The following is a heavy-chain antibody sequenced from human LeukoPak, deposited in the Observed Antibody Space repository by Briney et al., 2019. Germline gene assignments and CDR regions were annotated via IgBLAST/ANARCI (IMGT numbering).Heavy chain of an antibody. Sequence: SKTLASALYAFTSSDYWMHCDSPAHGKGEVWVSRIIKDGDASTYAVSVEGRFTIPRDNAKNTLYRQMSSMRAEDTAVYYCARSGPFKSAQYTVDVWGQGTTVTVSS. V-gene: IGHV3-74*03. D-gene: IGHD6-25*01. J-gene: IGHJ6*02. CDR1: AFTSSDYW. CDR2: IIKDGDAS. CDR3: ARSGPFKSAQYTVDV.